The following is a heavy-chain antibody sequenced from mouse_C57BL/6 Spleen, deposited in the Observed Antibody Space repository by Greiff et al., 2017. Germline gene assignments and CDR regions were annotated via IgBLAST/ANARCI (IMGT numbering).Heavy chain of an antibody. D-gene: IGHD1-1*01. CDR1: GYTFTSYW. V-gene: IGHV1-69*01. CDR2: IDPSDSYT. J-gene: IGHJ1*03. Sequence: VQLQQPGAELVMPGASVKLSCKASGYTFTSYWMHWVKQRPGQGLEWIGEIDPSDSYTNYNQKFKGKSTLTVDTSSSTAYMQLSSLTSEDSAVYYCARGYYARGYFDVWGTGTTVTVSS. CDR3: ARGYYARGYFDV.